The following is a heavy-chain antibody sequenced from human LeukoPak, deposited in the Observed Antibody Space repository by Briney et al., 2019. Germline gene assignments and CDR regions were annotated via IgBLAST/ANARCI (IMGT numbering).Heavy chain of an antibody. V-gene: IGHV1-18*01. CDR3: AGERYEYSSSYFDY. CDR2: ISAYNGNT. D-gene: IGHD6-6*01. Sequence: VASVKVSCKASGYTFTSYAMHWVRQAPGQGLEWMGWISAYNGNTNYAQKLQGRVTMTTDTSTSTAYMELRSLRSDDTAVYYCAGERYEYSSSYFDYWGQGTLVTVSS. J-gene: IGHJ4*02. CDR1: GYTFTSYA.